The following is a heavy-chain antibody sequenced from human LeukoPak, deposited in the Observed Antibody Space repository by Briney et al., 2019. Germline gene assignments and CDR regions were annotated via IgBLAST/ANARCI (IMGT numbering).Heavy chain of an antibody. J-gene: IGHJ1*01. V-gene: IGHV4-34*01. Sequence: SETLSLTCTVSGGSISSYYWSWIRQPAGKGLEWIGEINHSGSTNYNPSLKSRVTISVDTSKNQFSLKLSSVTAADTAVYYCARGRYSSSLFSTRPTEYFQHWGQGTLVTVSS. D-gene: IGHD6-13*01. CDR2: INHSGST. CDR3: ARGRYSSSLFSTRPTEYFQH. CDR1: GGSISSYY.